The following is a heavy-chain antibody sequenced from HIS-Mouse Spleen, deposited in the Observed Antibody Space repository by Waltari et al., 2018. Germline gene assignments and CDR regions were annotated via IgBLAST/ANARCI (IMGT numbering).Heavy chain of an antibody. J-gene: IGHJ2*01. CDR1: GGSISSSSYY. D-gene: IGHD6-13*01. Sequence: QLQLQESGPGLVKPSETLSLTCTVSGGSISSSSYYWGWIRQPPGKGLEWIGSIYYSGSPYYDQDPKSRVNIAVDTSKTQFSLKLSSVTAADTAVYYCAREIPYSSSWYDWYFDLWGRGTLVTVSS. CDR2: IYYSGSP. CDR3: AREIPYSSSWYDWYFDL. V-gene: IGHV4-39*07.